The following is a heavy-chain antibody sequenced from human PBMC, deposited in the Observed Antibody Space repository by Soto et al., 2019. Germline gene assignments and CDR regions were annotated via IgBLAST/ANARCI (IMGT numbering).Heavy chain of an antibody. J-gene: IGHJ4*02. CDR3: ARQDTDYYFDY. CDR2: IYWDDDK. V-gene: IGHV2-5*02. CDR1: GFSLSTSGVG. Sequence: QITLKESGPTLVKPTQTLTLTCTFSGFSLSTSGVGVGWIRQPPGKALEWLALIYWDDDKRYSPSLKSRLTITKDNSKNQVVLTMTNMDPVDTATYYCARQDTDYYFDYWGQGTLVTVSS.